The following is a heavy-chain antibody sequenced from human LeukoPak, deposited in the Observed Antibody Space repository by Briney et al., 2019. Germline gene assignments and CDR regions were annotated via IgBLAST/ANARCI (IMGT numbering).Heavy chain of an antibody. CDR2: IWYDGSNK. Sequence: PGGSLRLSCAASGFTFSSYGMHWVRQAPGKGLEWVAVIWYDGSNKYYADSVKGRFTISRDNAKNSLYLQMNSLRAEDTAVYYCARDIVAAGPEGIDHWGQGTLVTVSS. V-gene: IGHV3-33*01. CDR3: ARDIVAAGPEGIDH. J-gene: IGHJ4*02. D-gene: IGHD6-13*01. CDR1: GFTFSSYG.